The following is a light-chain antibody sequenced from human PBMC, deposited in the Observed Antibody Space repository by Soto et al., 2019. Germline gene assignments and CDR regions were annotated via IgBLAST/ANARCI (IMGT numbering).Light chain of an antibody. CDR1: QSISSY. Sequence: DIQMTQSPSSLSASVGDGFTITCLSSQSISSYLNWYQQKPGKAPKLLIYAASSLQSGVPSRFSGSGSGTDFTLTISSLQPEDFATYYCQQSYSTPRITFGQGTRLEIK. V-gene: IGKV1-39*01. CDR3: QQSYSTPRIT. CDR2: AAS. J-gene: IGKJ5*01.